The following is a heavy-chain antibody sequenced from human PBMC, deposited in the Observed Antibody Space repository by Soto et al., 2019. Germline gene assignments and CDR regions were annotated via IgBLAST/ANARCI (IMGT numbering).Heavy chain of an antibody. Sequence: QVQLVQSGAEVKKPGSSVKVSCKASGGTFSSYAISWVRQAPGQGLEWMGGIIPIFGTANYAQKFQGRVTITADESTSTAYMELSSLRSEDTAVYYCARQKLSSGYGGYDAFDLWGQGTMVTVSS. V-gene: IGHV1-69*01. J-gene: IGHJ3*01. CDR2: IIPIFGTA. D-gene: IGHD3-22*01. CDR3: ARQKLSSGYGGYDAFDL. CDR1: GGTFSSYA.